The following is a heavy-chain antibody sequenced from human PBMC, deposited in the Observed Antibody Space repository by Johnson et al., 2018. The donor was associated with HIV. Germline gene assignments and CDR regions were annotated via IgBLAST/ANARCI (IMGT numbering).Heavy chain of an antibody. CDR2: INQGGSEK. J-gene: IGHJ3*02. CDR3: ATIAAHGAAFDI. CDR1: GFTVSSNY. D-gene: IGHD6-25*01. Sequence: VQLVESGGGLVQPGGSLRLSCAASGFTVSSNYMTWVRQAPGRGLEWVAHINQGGSEKYYVDSVKGRFTISRDNAKNSLYLQMNNLRPEDTAAYYCATIAAHGAAFDIWGQGTVVTVSS. V-gene: IGHV3-7*01.